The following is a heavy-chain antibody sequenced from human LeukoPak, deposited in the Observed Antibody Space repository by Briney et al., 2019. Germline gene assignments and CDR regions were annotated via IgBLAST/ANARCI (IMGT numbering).Heavy chain of an antibody. CDR1: GGTFSSYA. CDR2: IIPIFGTA. D-gene: IGHD6-6*01. V-gene: IGHV1-69*05. J-gene: IGHJ6*03. Sequence: SVKVSCKASGGTFSSYAISWVRQAPGQGLEWMGGIIPIFGTANYAQKFQGRVTITTDESTSTAYMELSSLRSEDTAVYYCARSYARIAARPHYYYYYMDVWGKGTTVTVSS. CDR3: ARSYARIAARPHYYYYYMDV.